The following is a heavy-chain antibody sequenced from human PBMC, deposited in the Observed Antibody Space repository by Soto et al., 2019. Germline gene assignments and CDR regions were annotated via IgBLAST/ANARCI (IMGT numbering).Heavy chain of an antibody. CDR3: AGLRGYGDYPRFFDY. D-gene: IGHD4-17*01. CDR2: IYYSGST. J-gene: IGHJ4*02. V-gene: IGHV4-39*01. CDR1: GGSISSSSYY. Sequence: SETLSLTCTVSGGSISSSSYYWGWIRQPPGKGLEWIGSIYYSGSTYYNPSLKSRVTISVDTSKNQFSLKLSSVTAADTAVYYCAGLRGYGDYPRFFDYWGQGTLVTVSS.